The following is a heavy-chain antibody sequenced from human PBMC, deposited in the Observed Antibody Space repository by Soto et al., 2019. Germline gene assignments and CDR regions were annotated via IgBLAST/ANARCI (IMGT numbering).Heavy chain of an antibody. Sequence: GGSLRLFCAASGFTLSNYGIYWVRQAPGKGLEWVAIISHDGSSEFYRDSVKGRFTISRDKSSNTVYLQMDSLRPDDTAVYYCTRDSPYFDLWGQGTLVTVSS. CDR1: GFTLSNYG. CDR2: ISHDGSSE. CDR3: TRDSPYFDL. V-gene: IGHV3-30*03. J-gene: IGHJ4*02.